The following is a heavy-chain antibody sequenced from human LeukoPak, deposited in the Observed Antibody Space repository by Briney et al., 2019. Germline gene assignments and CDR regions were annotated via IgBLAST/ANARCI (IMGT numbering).Heavy chain of an antibody. J-gene: IGHJ6*02. V-gene: IGHV3-9*01. CDR1: GFTFGDYA. D-gene: IGHD6-13*01. CDR2: INWKSNNI. Sequence: PGGSLRLSCAASGFTFGDYAMHWVRQAPGKGLEWVPGINWKSNNIGYADSVKGRFTISRDNAKNSLYLQMNSLRTEDTALYYCARDRAGYFYAMDVWGQGTSVTVSS. CDR3: ARDRAGYFYAMDV.